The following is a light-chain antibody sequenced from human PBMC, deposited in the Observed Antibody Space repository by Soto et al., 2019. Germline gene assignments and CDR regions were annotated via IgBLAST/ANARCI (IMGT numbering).Light chain of an antibody. V-gene: IGLV2-8*01. Sequence: QSALTQPPSASGSPGQSVTISCTGTSSDVGAYNYVSWYQQYPGKAPKLMIYEVTMRPSGVPDRFSGSKSGNTASLTVSGLQSEDEAEYYCTAYVGNDIWVFGGGTKLTVL. CDR3: TAYVGNDIWV. J-gene: IGLJ3*02. CDR2: EVT. CDR1: SSDVGAYNY.